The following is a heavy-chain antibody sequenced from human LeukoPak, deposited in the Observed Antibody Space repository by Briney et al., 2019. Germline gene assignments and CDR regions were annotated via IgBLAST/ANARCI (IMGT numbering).Heavy chain of an antibody. CDR1: GGSFSGYY. J-gene: IGHJ3*02. V-gene: IGHV4-34*01. D-gene: IGHD3-10*01. CDR3: ASPGSGRHAFDI. CDR2: INHSGST. Sequence: SETLSLTCAVYGGSFSGYYWSWIRQPPGKGLEWIGEINHSGSTNYNPSLKSRVTISVDTSKNQFSLKLSSVTAADTTVYYCASPGSGRHAFDIWGQGTMVTVSS.